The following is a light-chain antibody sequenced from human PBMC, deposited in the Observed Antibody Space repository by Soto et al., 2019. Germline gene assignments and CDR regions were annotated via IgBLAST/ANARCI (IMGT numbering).Light chain of an antibody. J-gene: IGLJ1*01. CDR1: SSDVGSYNY. Sequence: QSALTQPASVSGSPGQSITISCTGTSSDVGSYNYVSWYQQHPGKAPKLMIYEVSDRPSGISSRFSGSKSGNTASLTISGLQTEDEAEYYCSSYTSSSTLFGTGTKLTV. V-gene: IGLV2-14*01. CDR3: SSYTSSSTL. CDR2: EVS.